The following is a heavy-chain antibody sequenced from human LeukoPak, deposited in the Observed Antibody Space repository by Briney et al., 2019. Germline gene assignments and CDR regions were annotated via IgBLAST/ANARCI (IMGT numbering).Heavy chain of an antibody. Sequence: SETLSLTCTVSGGSISSYYWSWIRQPPGKGLEWIGYIYYSGSTNYNPSLKSRVTISVDTSKNQFSLKLSSVTAADTAVYYCARLGRRGGDWIGDYFDYWGQGTLVTVSS. CDR1: GGSISSYY. CDR2: IYYSGST. J-gene: IGHJ4*02. CDR3: ARLGRRGGDWIGDYFDY. D-gene: IGHD2-21*02. V-gene: IGHV4-59*01.